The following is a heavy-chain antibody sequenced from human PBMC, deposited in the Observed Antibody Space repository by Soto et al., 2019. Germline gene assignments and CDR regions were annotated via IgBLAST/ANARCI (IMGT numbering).Heavy chain of an antibody. CDR3: ARHTYCSSTSCYPIFQH. V-gene: IGHV4-59*01. CDR2: IYYSGST. CDR1: GGSISSYY. Sequence: PSETLSLTCTVSGGSISSYYWSWIRQPPGKGLEWIGYIYYSGSTNYNPSLKSRVTISVDTSKNQFSLKLSSVTAADTAVYYCARHTYCSSTSCYPIFQHRAQRTPVTVSS. D-gene: IGHD2-2*01. J-gene: IGHJ1*01.